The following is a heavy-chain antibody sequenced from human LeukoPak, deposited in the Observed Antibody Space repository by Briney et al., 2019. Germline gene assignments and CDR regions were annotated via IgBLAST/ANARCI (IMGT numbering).Heavy chain of an antibody. CDR3: AGGGGRGYNYALVYN. V-gene: IGHV3-48*03. Sequence: AGGSLRLSCAASGFTFSSYEMNWVRQAPGKGLEWVSYISSSGSTIYYADSVKGRFTISRDNAKNSLYLQMNSLRAEDTAVYYCAGGGGRGYNYALVYNWGQGTLVTVSS. D-gene: IGHD5-18*01. CDR2: ISSSGSTI. J-gene: IGHJ4*02. CDR1: GFTFSSYE.